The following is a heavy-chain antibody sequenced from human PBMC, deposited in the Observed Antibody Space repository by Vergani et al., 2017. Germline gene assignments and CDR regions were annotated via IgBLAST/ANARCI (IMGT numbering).Heavy chain of an antibody. D-gene: IGHD3-3*01. CDR3: AKELRYDFWSGYYGPLDY. CDR1: GFTFNHYA. V-gene: IGHV3-23*01. J-gene: IGHJ4*02. Sequence: EVQLLESGGDLVQPGGSLRLSCAASGFTFNHYAMNWVRQAPGKGLEWVSGISGSGGSTYYAGSVKGRFTISRDSSKNTLYLQMNSLRAEDTAVYYCAKELRYDFWSGYYGPLDYWGQGTLVTVSS. CDR2: ISGSGGST.